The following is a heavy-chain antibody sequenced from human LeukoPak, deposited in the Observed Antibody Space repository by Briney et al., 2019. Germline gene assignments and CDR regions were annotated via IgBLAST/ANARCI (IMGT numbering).Heavy chain of an antibody. J-gene: IGHJ5*02. V-gene: IGHV4-30-2*01. D-gene: IGHD3-10*01. CDR2: IYHSRST. CDR3: ARGYGSGSYSYNWLDP. CDR1: GGSISSGGYS. Sequence: PSETLSLTCAVSGGSISSGGYSWSWIRQPPGKGLEWIGYIYHSRSTYYNPSLKSRVTISVDRSKNQFSLKLSSVTAADTAVYYCARGYGSGSYSYNWLDPWGQGTLVTVSS.